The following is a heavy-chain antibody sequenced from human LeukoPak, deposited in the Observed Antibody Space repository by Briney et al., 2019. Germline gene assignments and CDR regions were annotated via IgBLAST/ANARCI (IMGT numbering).Heavy chain of an antibody. CDR2: ISGSGGST. CDR3: AKGHYYGSGSRFDY. CDR1: GFSGFTFSNYA. V-gene: IGHV3-23*01. D-gene: IGHD3-10*01. J-gene: IGHJ4*02. Sequence: GGSLRLSCAASGFSGFTFSNYAMSWVRQAPGKGLEWVSAISGSGGSTYYADSVKGRFTISRDNSKNTLYLQMNSLRAEDTAVYYCAKGHYYGSGSRFDYWGQGTRVTVSS.